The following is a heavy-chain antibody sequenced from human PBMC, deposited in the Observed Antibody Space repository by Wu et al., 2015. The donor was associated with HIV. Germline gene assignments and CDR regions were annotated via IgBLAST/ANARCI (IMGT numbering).Heavy chain of an antibody. J-gene: IGHJ3*02. D-gene: IGHD2-15*01. CDR3: ARDGRRGGVVVAALDAFDI. V-gene: IGHV1-69*05. CDR1: GGTFSSYA. CDR2: IIPIFGTA. Sequence: QVQLVQSGAEVKKPGSSVKVSCKASGGTFSSYAISWVRQAPGQGLEWMGGIIPIFGTANYAQKFQGRVTITTDESTSTAYMELSSLRSEDTAVYYCARDGRRGGVVVAALDAFDIWGQGTMVTGLF.